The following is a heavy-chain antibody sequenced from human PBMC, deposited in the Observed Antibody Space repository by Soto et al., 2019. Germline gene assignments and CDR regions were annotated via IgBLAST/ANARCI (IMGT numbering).Heavy chain of an antibody. J-gene: IGHJ4*02. CDR1: GFIFRDWF. D-gene: IGHD3-22*01. V-gene: IGHV3-64D*06. CDR2: ISTGGGSA. CDR3: VKGEYYYDSSGYYPFDY. Sequence: GGSLRLSCAASGFIFRDWFMSWIRQAPGKGLEWVSVISTGGGSAHYADSVKGRFTISRDNSKNTQYLQMSSLRADDTAVYYCVKGEYYYDSSGYYPFDYWGQGTLVTVSS.